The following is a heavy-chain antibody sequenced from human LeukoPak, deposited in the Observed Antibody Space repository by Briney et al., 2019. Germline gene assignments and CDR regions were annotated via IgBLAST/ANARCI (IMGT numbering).Heavy chain of an antibody. CDR3: ASTGGVEEMATIGPPYWYFDL. CDR2: INHSGST. Sequence: PSETLSLTCAVYGGSFSGYYWSWIRQPPGKGLEWIGEINHSGSTNYNPSLKSRVTISVDTSKNQFSLKLSSVTAADTAVYYCASTGGVEEMATIGPPYWYFDLWGRGTLVTVSS. J-gene: IGHJ2*01. V-gene: IGHV4-34*01. CDR1: GGSFSGYY. D-gene: IGHD5-24*01.